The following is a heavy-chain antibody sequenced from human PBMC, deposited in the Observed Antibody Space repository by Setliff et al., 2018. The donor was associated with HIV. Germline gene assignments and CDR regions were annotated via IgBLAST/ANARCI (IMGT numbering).Heavy chain of an antibody. CDR1: GGSISRYY. Sequence: SETLSLTCTVSGGSISRYYWSWIRQPPGRGLEWIGSIFYTGFTYYSPSLESRVTISVDTSKNQVSLRLKSVTTADTAVYYCARELYGGNSRPFDYWGQGALVTVSS. V-gene: IGHV4-59*01. D-gene: IGHD2-21*02. CDR3: ARELYGGNSRPFDY. J-gene: IGHJ4*02. CDR2: IFYTGFT.